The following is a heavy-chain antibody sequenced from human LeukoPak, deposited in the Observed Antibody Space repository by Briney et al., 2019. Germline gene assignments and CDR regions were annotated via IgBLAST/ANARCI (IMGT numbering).Heavy chain of an antibody. V-gene: IGHV4-61*02. J-gene: IGHJ6*03. Sequence: PSQTLSLTCTVSGGSISNGIYYWNWIRQPAGKGLEGIGRIYNTGSTNYSPSLKSRVTISVDTSKNQFSLKLSSVTAADTAVYFCVREYWNGIYMDVWGKGATVTVSS. CDR1: GGSISNGIYY. CDR3: VREYWNGIYMDV. CDR2: IYNTGST. D-gene: IGHD1-1*01.